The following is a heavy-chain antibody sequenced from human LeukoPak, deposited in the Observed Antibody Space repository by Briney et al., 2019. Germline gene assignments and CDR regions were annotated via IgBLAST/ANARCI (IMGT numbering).Heavy chain of an antibody. CDR3: ARSYYYDSSGYRGFDY. D-gene: IGHD3-22*01. CDR1: GGTFSSYA. Sequence: SVKVTCKASGGTFSSYAISWVRQAPGQGLEWMGGIIPIFGTANYAQKFQGRVTITTDESTSTAYMELSSLRSEDTAVYYCARSYYYDSSGYRGFDYWGQGTLVTVSS. J-gene: IGHJ4*02. V-gene: IGHV1-69*05. CDR2: IIPIFGTA.